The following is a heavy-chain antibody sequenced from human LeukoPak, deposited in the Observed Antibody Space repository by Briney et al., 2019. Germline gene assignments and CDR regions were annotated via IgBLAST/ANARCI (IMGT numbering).Heavy chain of an antibody. Sequence: GGSLRLSCAASGFTFSSYGMHWVRQAPGKGLEWVAFIRCDGSNKYYADSVKGRFTISRDNSKNTLYLQMNSLRAEDTAVYYCAKDPKGSTPDYWGQGTLVTVSS. CDR3: AKDPKGSTPDY. CDR1: GFTFSSYG. CDR2: IRCDGSNK. J-gene: IGHJ4*02. D-gene: IGHD2-2*01. V-gene: IGHV3-30*02.